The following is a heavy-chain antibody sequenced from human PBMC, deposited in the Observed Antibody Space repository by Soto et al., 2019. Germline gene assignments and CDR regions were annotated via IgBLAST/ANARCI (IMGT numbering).Heavy chain of an antibody. CDR3: AKLIKGGDVVQLERRGLRQFDY. CDR2: ISYDGSNK. V-gene: IGHV3-30*18. Sequence: QVQLVESGGGVVQPGRSLRLSCAASGFTFSSYGMHWVRQAPGKGLEWVAVISYDGSNKYYADSVKGRFTISRDNSKNTLYLQMNSLRAEDTAVYYCAKLIKGGDVVQLERRGLRQFDYWGQGTLVTVSS. D-gene: IGHD1-1*01. J-gene: IGHJ4*02. CDR1: GFTFSSYG.